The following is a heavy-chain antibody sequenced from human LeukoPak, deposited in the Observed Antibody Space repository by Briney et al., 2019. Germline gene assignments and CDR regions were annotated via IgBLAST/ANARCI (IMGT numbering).Heavy chain of an antibody. CDR3: ASGGAHSPSHDYFHQFMYV. CDR2: VHSGDNS. Sequence: SETLSLTCTVSGGSTSGYYWSWLRQPAGKVLEWIGRVHSGDNSDSVRSLKSRLPMPLDTSTNQFSLKQTSVTAADTAVYYCASGGAHSPSHDYFHQFMYVWGKGTTVIVSS. V-gene: IGHV4-4*07. CDR1: GGSTSGYY. D-gene: IGHD3-10*01. J-gene: IGHJ6*03.